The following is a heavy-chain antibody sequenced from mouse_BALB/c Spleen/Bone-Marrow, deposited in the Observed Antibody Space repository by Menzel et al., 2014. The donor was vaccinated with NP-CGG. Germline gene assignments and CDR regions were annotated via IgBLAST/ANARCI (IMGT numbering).Heavy chain of an antibody. D-gene: IGHD3-3*01. CDR2: IDPANGNT. Sequence: VQLQQPGAELVKPGASGKLSCTASGFNVKDTYMQWVKQRPEQGLEWIGRIDPANGNTQYDPTFQGNSTITTDTSSNTAYLQLSSMTSEDTAIYCCTSEGHCNCSDALDYWGQGTSVTVTS. V-gene: IGHV14-3*02. CDR3: TSEGHCNCSDALDY. CDR1: GFNVKDTY. J-gene: IGHJ4*01.